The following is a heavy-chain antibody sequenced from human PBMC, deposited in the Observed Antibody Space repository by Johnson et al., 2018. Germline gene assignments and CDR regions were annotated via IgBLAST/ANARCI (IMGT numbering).Heavy chain of an antibody. CDR1: GFTFSNFE. J-gene: IGHJ6*02. D-gene: IGHD5-18*01. V-gene: IGHV3-30*03. Sequence: QVQLLESGGGVVQPGRSLRLSCVTSGFTFSNFEMHWVRQAPGKGLEWVAVISYDGSKIYYTDSVRGRFTISRDNSKTTLYLQMNSLRDEDTALYYCARTAYYYYGMDVWGQGTTVTVSS. CDR2: ISYDGSKI. CDR3: ARTAYYYYGMDV.